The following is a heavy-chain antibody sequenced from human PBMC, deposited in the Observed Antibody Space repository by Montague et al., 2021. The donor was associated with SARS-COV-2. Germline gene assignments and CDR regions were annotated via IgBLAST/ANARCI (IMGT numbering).Heavy chain of an antibody. CDR2: INHRGNT. J-gene: IGHJ6*03. CDR3: ARGQSGSYSGGWVPVALFDFYHYMDI. V-gene: IGHV4-34*01. Sequence: SETLSLTCAVYGGSSSDYYWSWVRRPPGKGLEWTGDINHRGNTNVSPXXXSGVTISVDTSKNQFSLKLTSVTAADSAVYYCARGQSGSYSGGWVPVALFDFYHYMDIWGRGTTVAVSS. D-gene: IGHD6-25*01. CDR1: GGSSSDYY.